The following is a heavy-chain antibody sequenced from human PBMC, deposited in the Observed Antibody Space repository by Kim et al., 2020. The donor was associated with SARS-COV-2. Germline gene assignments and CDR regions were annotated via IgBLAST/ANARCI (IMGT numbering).Heavy chain of an antibody. J-gene: IGHJ4*02. D-gene: IGHD3-22*01. CDR2: ISAYNGNT. Sequence: ASVKVSCKASGYTFTSYGIFWVRQAPGQGLEWMGWISAYNGNTNYAQKLQGRVTMTTDTSTSTAHMELSSLRSDDTAVYYCARWHYYDSSGYYNYWGQGTLRTVSS. V-gene: IGHV1-18*01. CDR1: GYTFTSYG. CDR3: ARWHYYDSSGYYNY.